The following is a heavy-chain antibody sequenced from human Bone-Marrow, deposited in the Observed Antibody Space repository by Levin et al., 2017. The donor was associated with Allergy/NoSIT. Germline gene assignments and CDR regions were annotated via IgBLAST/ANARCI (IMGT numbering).Heavy chain of an antibody. CDR2: IKTKTEGGAT. J-gene: IGHJ4*02. D-gene: IGHD3-16*01. V-gene: IGHV3-15*01. Sequence: GESLKISCAASGFTFRNTWMNWVRQVPGKGLEWVGHIKTKTEGGATDYAAPVKDRFTISRDDSKNTLYLRMNSVKTEDTAVYYCATDGLGGSLRNFDYWGPGTLVTVSS. CDR3: ATDGLGGSLRNFDY. CDR1: GFTFRNTW.